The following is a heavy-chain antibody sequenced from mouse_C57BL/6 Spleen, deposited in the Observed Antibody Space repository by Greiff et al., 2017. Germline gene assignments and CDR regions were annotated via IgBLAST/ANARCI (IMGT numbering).Heavy chain of an antibody. Sequence: EVQLQQSGPELVKPGASVKISCKASGYTFTDYYMNWVKQSHGKSLEWIGDINPNNGGTSYNQKFKGNATLTVDKSSSTAYMELRSLTSEDSAVYYCASSVRWYFDVWGTGTTVTVSS. J-gene: IGHJ1*03. V-gene: IGHV1-26*01. CDR3: ASSVRWYFDV. D-gene: IGHD1-1*01. CDR2: INPNNGGT. CDR1: GYTFTDYY.